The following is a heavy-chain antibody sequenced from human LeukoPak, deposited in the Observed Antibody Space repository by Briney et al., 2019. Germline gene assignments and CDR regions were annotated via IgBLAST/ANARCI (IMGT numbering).Heavy chain of an antibody. D-gene: IGHD1-26*01. CDR1: GFTFSGYY. Sequence: PGGSLRLSCAVSGFTFSGYYMSWIRQAPGKGLEWTSYITTSATTTYYADSVKGRFTISRDNSKNTLYLQMNSLRAEDTAVYYCAKVRGSYYDRQGYWGQGTLVTVSS. CDR3: AKVRGSYYDRQGY. J-gene: IGHJ4*02. V-gene: IGHV3-11*01. CDR2: ITTSATTT.